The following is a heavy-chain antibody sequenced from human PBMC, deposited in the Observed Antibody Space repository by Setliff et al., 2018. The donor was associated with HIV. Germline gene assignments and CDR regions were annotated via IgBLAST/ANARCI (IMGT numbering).Heavy chain of an antibody. V-gene: IGHV4-34*01. CDR1: GGSFSGYY. D-gene: IGHD6-25*01. Sequence: SETLSLTCAVYGGSFSGYYWSWIRQPPGKGLEWIGEINHRGSTYYNPSLESRVTISVETSKNQFSLKLSSVTAADTAVYYCAREAARVVDFWGQGTLVTVSS. CDR2: INHRGST. J-gene: IGHJ4*02. CDR3: AREAARVVDF.